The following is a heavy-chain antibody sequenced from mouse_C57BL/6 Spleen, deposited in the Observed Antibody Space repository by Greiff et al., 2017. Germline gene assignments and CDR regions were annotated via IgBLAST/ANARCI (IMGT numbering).Heavy chain of an antibody. CDR3: AREEDYSWYFDV. CDR2: IDPSDSET. Sequence: QVQLKQPGAELVRPGSSVKLSCKASGYTFTSYWMHWVKQRPIQGLEWIGNIDPSDSETHYNQKFKDKATLTVDKSSSTAYMQLRSLTSEDSAVXYSAREEDYSWYFDVWGTGTTVTVSS. V-gene: IGHV1-52*01. CDR1: GYTFTSYW. J-gene: IGHJ1*03. D-gene: IGHD1-1*01.